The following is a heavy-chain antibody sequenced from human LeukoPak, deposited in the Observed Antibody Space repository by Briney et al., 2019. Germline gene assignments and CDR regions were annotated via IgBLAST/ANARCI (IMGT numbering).Heavy chain of an antibody. V-gene: IGHV3-21*01. CDR2: ISSSSSYI. J-gene: IGHJ3*01. CDR1: GFTFSSYS. D-gene: IGHD5/OR15-5a*01. CDR3: ARDLPPTFDP. Sequence: GGSLTLSWAASGFTFSSYSMNWVRQAPGKGLEWVSSISSSSSYIYYADSVKGRFTISRDNDKNSLYLQMNSLRAEDTAVYYCARDLPPTFDPWGQGTMVTVSS.